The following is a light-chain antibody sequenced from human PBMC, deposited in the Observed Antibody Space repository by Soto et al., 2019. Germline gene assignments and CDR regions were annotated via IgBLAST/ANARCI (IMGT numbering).Light chain of an antibody. V-gene: IGKV1-39*01. Sequence: DIQMTQSPSSLSASVGDRVTITCRASQSISSYLNWYQQKPGKAPKLLIYAASSLQSGVPSRFSGSGYGTDFTLTISSLQPEDFPTYYCQQSYSTPWTFGQWTKLEIK. J-gene: IGKJ1*01. CDR1: QSISSY. CDR2: AAS. CDR3: QQSYSTPWT.